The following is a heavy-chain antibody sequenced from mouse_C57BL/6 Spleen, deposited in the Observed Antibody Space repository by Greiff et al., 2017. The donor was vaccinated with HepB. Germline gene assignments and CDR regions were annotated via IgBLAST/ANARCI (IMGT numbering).Heavy chain of an antibody. J-gene: IGHJ2*01. CDR2: IRLKSDNYAT. V-gene: IGHV6-3*01. CDR1: GFTFSNYW. Sequence: EVKVVESGGGLVQPGGSMKLSCVASGFTFSNYWMNWVRQSPEKGLEWVAQIRLKSDNYATHYAESVKGRFTISRDDSKSSVYLQMNNLRAEDTGIYYCTDQGYFDYWGQGTTLTVSS. CDR3: TDQGYFDY.